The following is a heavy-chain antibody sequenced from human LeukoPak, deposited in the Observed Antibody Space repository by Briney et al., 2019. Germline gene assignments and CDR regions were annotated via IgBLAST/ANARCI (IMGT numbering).Heavy chain of an antibody. CDR2: ISGSGGST. CDR3: AKDRHSSSWYRYYYYYYGMDV. J-gene: IGHJ6*02. CDR1: GFTFGSYA. Sequence: PGGSLRLSCAASGFTFGSYAMSWVRQAPGKGLEWVSAISGSGGSTYYADSVKGRFTISRDNSKNTLYLQMNSLRAEDTAVYYCAKDRHSSSWYRYYYYYYGMDVWGQGTTVTVSS. D-gene: IGHD6-13*01. V-gene: IGHV3-23*01.